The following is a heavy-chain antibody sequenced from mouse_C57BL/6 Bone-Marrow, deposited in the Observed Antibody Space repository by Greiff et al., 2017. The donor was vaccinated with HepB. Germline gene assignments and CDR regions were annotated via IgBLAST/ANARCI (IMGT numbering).Heavy chain of an antibody. CDR1: GFNIKDDY. V-gene: IGHV14-4*01. J-gene: IGHJ1*03. CDR3: TTPYYGSGGFDV. CDR2: IDPENGDT. D-gene: IGHD1-1*01. Sequence: VQLQESGAALVRPGASVKLSCTASGFNIKDDYMHWVKQRPEQGLEWIGWIDPENGDTEYASKFQGKATITADTSSNTAYLQLSSLTSEDTAVYYCTTPYYGSGGFDVWGTGTTVTVSS.